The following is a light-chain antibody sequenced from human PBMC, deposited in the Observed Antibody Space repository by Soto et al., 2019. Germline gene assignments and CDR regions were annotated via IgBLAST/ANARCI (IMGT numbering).Light chain of an antibody. CDR2: DVS. J-gene: IGLJ1*01. Sequence: QLVLTQPRSVSGSPGQSVTISCTGTSSDVGGYNYVSWYQQHPGKAPKLTIYDVSKRPSGVPDRFSGSKSGNTASLTISGLQAEDEADYYCCSYAGSYTYVFGTGTKLTVL. CDR1: SSDVGGYNY. CDR3: CSYAGSYTYV. V-gene: IGLV2-11*01.